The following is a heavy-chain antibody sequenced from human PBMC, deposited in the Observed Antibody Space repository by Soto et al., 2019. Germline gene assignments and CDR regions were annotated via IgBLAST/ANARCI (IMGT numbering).Heavy chain of an antibody. V-gene: IGHV3-23*01. D-gene: IGHD3-10*01. J-gene: IGHJ1*01. Sequence: EVQLLESGGGLVQPGGSLRLSCAASGFTFSSYAMSWVRQAPGRGLEWLSVISGSGSSIYYADSVKGRCTISRDSSKNTLDLQMNSLRADDTAVYYCVKGGPLWPVTEYFQYWGRGTLVTVSS. CDR3: VKGGPLWPVTEYFQY. CDR1: GFTFSSYA. CDR2: ISGSGSSI.